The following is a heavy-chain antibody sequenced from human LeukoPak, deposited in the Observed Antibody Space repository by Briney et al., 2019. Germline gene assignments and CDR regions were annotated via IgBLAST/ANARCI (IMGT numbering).Heavy chain of an antibody. V-gene: IGHV3-23*01. CDR2: IGGSGSST. J-gene: IGHJ3*02. D-gene: IGHD3-10*01. Sequence: GSLRLSCAASGFSFSSYVMSWVRQAPGKGLEWVSAIGGSGSSTYYADSVKGRFTISRDNSKNTLFLQMSSLRADDTAVYYCARVLRGRRVNDAFDIWGQGTMVTVSS. CDR1: GFSFSSYV. CDR3: ARVLRGRRVNDAFDI.